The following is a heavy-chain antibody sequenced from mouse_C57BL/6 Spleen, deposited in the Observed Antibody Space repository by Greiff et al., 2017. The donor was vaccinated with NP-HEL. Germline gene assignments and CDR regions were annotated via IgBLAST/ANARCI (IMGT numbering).Heavy chain of an antibody. CDR2: INPNNGGT. Sequence: EVQLVESGPELVKPGASVKIPCKASGYTFTDYNMDWVKQSHGKSLEWIGDINPNNGGTIYNQKFKGKATLTVDKSSSTAYMELRSLTSEDTAVYYCASVYYYGGFAYWGQGTLVTVSA. CDR1: GYTFTDYN. CDR3: ASVYYYGGFAY. V-gene: IGHV1-18*01. D-gene: IGHD1-1*01. J-gene: IGHJ3*01.